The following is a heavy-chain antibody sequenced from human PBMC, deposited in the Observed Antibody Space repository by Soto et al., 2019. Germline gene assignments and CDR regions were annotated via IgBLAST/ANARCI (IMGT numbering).Heavy chain of an antibody. Sequence: PGGSLTHACAASGFTYISYNMNWDRQAPGKGLEWVSYISSSSTTIYYADSVKGRFTISKDNAKNSLYLQMNSLRAEDTSVYYCARDPLAAAGTNYWGQGTLVTVSS. V-gene: IGHV3-48*04. CDR3: ARDPLAAAGTNY. J-gene: IGHJ4*02. D-gene: IGHD6-13*01. CDR1: GFTYISYN. CDR2: ISSSSTTI.